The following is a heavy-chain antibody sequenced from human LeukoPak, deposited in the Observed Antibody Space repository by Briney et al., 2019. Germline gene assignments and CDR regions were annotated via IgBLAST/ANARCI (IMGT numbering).Heavy chain of an antibody. V-gene: IGHV1-69*04. J-gene: IGHJ4*02. Sequence: SVKFSCKASGGTFSSYAISWVRQAPGQGLEWIGRIIPILGIANYAQKFQGRVTITADKSTSTAYMELSSLRSEDTAVYYCARDPEDIVVVPAAAIDYWGQGTLVTVSS. CDR3: ARDPEDIVVVPAAAIDY. CDR2: IIPILGIA. D-gene: IGHD2-2*01. CDR1: GGTFSSYA.